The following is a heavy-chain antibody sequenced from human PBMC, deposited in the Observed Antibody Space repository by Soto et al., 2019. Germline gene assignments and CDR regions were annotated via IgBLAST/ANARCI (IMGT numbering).Heavy chain of an antibody. D-gene: IGHD3-22*01. CDR1: GVSISGSSDY. Sequence: SETLSLTCTVSGVSISGSSDYWGWTRQPPGKGLEWIGTIYYSGIAYYNPSLKSRVAMSVDTSKNQFSLRLTSVTAADTAVYYCARRRGHSGYSLSWGQGSLVTVSS. J-gene: IGHJ5*02. CDR2: IYYSGIA. V-gene: IGHV4-39*01. CDR3: ARRRGHSGYSLS.